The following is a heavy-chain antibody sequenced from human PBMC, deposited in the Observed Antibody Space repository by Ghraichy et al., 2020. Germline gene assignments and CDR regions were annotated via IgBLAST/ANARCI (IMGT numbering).Heavy chain of an antibody. CDR3: ARDPRRDGYNGPDDY. J-gene: IGHJ4*02. Sequence: ASVKVSCKASGYTFTSYYMHWVRQAPGQGLEWMGIINPSGGSTSYAQKFQGRVTMTRDTSTSTVYMELSSLRSEDTAVYYCARDPRRDGYNGPDDYWGQGTLVTVSS. D-gene: IGHD5-24*01. CDR1: GYTFTSYY. CDR2: INPSGGST. V-gene: IGHV1-46*01.